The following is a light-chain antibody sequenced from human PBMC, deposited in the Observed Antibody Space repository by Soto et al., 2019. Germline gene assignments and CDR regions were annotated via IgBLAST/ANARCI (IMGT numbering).Light chain of an antibody. V-gene: IGKV1-27*01. CDR1: QGVSND. CDR2: AAS. CDR3: QHYNSYSEA. Sequence: DIHSTLSTFSLCQSLGVTSTITCRASQGVSNDLAWYQQKPGKVPKLLIYAASTLQSGVPSRFSGSGSGTDFTLTISSLQPDDFATYYCQHYNSYSEAFGEGTKVDIK. J-gene: IGKJ1*01.